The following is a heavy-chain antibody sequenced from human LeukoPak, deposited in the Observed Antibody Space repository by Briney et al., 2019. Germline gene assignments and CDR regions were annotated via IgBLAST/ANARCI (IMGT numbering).Heavy chain of an antibody. V-gene: IGHV4-38-2*01. CDR3: ARARYCSSTSCYWYDWFDP. J-gene: IGHJ5*02. CDR1: GYSISSGYY. Sequence: PSETLSLTCAVSGYSISSGYYWGWIRQPPGKGLEWIGRIYHSGSTYYNPSLKSRVTISVDTSKNQFSLKLSSVTAADTAVYYCARARYCSSTSCYWYDWFDPWGQGTLVTVSS. CDR2: IYHSGST. D-gene: IGHD2-2*01.